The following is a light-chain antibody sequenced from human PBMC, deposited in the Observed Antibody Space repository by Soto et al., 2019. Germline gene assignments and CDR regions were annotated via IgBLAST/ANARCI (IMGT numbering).Light chain of an antibody. J-gene: IGKJ2*01. CDR1: QSVSNK. V-gene: IGKV3-15*01. CDR2: GAS. Sequence: EIVMTQSPATLSVSPGERATLSCRASQSVSNKLAWYQHKPGQTPRLLIYGASTRATGIPVRFSGSGSGTEFNLTISSLQSEDFAVYYCQQYNNWPPVTFGQGTKLEIK. CDR3: QQYNNWPPVT.